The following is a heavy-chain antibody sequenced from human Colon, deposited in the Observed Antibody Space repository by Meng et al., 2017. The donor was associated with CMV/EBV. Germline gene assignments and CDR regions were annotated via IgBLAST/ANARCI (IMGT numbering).Heavy chain of an antibody. CDR1: GFTFSSYG. CDR2: IRFDGQNK. V-gene: IGHV3-30*02. Sequence: GESLEISCGASGFTFSSYGIHWVRQAPGKGLEWVAFIRFDGQNKDYADSVKGRFTVSRDNSKNTLYLQMNSLRTEDTAVYYCAKEFGSGSSFDHWGQGTLVTVSS. J-gene: IGHJ4*02. D-gene: IGHD3-10*01. CDR3: AKEFGSGSSFDH.